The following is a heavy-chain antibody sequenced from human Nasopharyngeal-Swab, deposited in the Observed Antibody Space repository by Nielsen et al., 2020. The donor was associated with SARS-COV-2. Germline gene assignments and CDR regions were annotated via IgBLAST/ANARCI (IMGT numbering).Heavy chain of an antibody. V-gene: IGHV3-74*01. CDR2: INSDGSST. CDR3: AREGYYDSSGYSYFDY. CDR1: GFTFSSYW. J-gene: IGHJ4*02. D-gene: IGHD3-22*01. Sequence: LKISCAASGFTFSSYWMHWVRQAPGKGLVWVSRINSDGSSTSYADSVKGRFTISRDNAKNTLYLQMNSLRAEDTAVYYCAREGYYDSSGYSYFDYWGQGTLVTVSS.